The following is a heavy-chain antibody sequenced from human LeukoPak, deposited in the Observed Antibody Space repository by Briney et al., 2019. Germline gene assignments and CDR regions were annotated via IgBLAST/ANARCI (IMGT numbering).Heavy chain of an antibody. CDR1: GGSFSGYY. Sequence: SETLSLTCAVYGGSFSGYYWSWIRQPPGKGLEWIGEINHSGSTNYNPSLKSRVAISVDTSKNQFSLKLSSVTAADTAVYYCARGVDWFDPWGQGTLVTVS. CDR2: INHSGST. V-gene: IGHV4-34*01. J-gene: IGHJ5*02. CDR3: ARGVDWFDP.